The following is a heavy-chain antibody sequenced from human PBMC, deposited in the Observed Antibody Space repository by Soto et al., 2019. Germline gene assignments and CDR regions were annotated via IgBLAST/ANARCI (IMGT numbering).Heavy chain of an antibody. Sequence: PGGSLRLSCVASGFSFSSYAMSWVRQAPGKGLEWVSVISGSDGSTYYADSVKGRFTISRDNSKNTLYLQMNSLRAEDTAVYYCARDRESDAWYEDYWGQGTLVTVSS. V-gene: IGHV3-23*01. D-gene: IGHD6-13*01. J-gene: IGHJ4*02. CDR1: GFSFSSYA. CDR2: ISGSDGST. CDR3: ARDRESDAWYEDY.